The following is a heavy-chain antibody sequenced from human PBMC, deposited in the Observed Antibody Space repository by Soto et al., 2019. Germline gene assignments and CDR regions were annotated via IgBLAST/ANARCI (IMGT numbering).Heavy chain of an antibody. D-gene: IGHD4-17*01. Sequence: QVQLVDSGGGVVQPGRSLRLSCAASGFTFSSYAMHWVRQAPGKGLEWVAVISYDGSNKYYADSVKGRFTISRDNSKNTLYLQMNSLRAEDTAVYYCARVNSLLATVTTGSMDVWGQGTTVTVSS. J-gene: IGHJ6*02. CDR2: ISYDGSNK. CDR3: ARVNSLLATVTTGSMDV. CDR1: GFTFSSYA. V-gene: IGHV3-30-3*01.